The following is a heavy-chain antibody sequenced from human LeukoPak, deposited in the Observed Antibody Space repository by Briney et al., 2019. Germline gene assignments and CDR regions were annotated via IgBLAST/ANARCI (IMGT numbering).Heavy chain of an antibody. CDR3: ARDVATTGWYTFDY. J-gene: IGHJ4*02. D-gene: IGHD6-19*01. CDR2: TYYRSKWYS. Sequence: SQTLSVTCAISGDSVSSINGAWNWVRQSPSRGLEWLGRTYYRSKWYSDYAVPIQGRISINPVTSKNQFTLHLFSVTPDDTAVYYCARDVATTGWYTFDYWGQGTRVTVSS. V-gene: IGHV6-1*01. CDR1: GDSVSSINGA.